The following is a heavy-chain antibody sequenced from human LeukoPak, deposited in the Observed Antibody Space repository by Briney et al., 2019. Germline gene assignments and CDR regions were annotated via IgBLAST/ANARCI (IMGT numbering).Heavy chain of an antibody. V-gene: IGHV3-53*01. Sequence: GGSLRISCAASGFTVSSNYMSWVRQAPGKGLEWVSIIYSGGSTYYADSVKGRFTISRDNSKNTLYLQMNSLRAEDTAVYYCAREGIVGSTRDYWGKGTLVTVSS. J-gene: IGHJ4*02. D-gene: IGHD1-26*01. CDR2: IYSGGST. CDR1: GFTVSSNY. CDR3: AREGIVGSTRDY.